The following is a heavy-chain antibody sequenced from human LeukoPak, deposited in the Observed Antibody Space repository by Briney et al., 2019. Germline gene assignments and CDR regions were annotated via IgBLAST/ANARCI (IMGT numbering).Heavy chain of an antibody. V-gene: IGHV3-11*06. CDR2: ITGIESHT. J-gene: IGHJ4*02. Sequence: PGGSLRLSCAASGFTFSDYYMTWIRQAPGKGLEWLSYITGIESHTYYADSVKGRFTISRDNSKNTLYLQMNSLRAEDTAVYYCANGRSGSYSYYFDYWGQGTLVTVSS. CDR3: ANGRSGSYSYYFDY. CDR1: GFTFSDYY. D-gene: IGHD1-26*01.